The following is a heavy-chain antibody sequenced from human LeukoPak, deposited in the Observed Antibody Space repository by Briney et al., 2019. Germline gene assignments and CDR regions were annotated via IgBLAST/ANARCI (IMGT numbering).Heavy chain of an antibody. Sequence: GGSLRLSCAASGFTFSSYGMHWVRQAPGKGLEWVAFIRYDGSNKYYADSVKGRFTISRDNSRNTVSLQMNSLRAEDTALYYCAKGGGAWYFYYGLDAWGQGTTVTVSS. CDR3: AKGGGAWYFYYGLDA. CDR1: GFTFSSYG. D-gene: IGHD2-21*02. V-gene: IGHV3-30*02. J-gene: IGHJ6*02. CDR2: IRYDGSNK.